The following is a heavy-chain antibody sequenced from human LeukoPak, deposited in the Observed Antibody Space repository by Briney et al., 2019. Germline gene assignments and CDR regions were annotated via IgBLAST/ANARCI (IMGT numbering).Heavy chain of an antibody. J-gene: IGHJ5*02. CDR3: ARDPVSIAAAGKGFDP. D-gene: IGHD6-13*01. CDR1: GYTFTGYY. Sequence: ASVKVSCKASGYTFTGYYMHWVRQAPGQGLEWMGWINPNSGGTNYAQKFQGRVTMTRDTSISTAYMELSRLRSDDTAVYYCARDPVSIAAAGKGFDPWGRGTLVTVSS. CDR2: INPNSGGT. V-gene: IGHV1-2*02.